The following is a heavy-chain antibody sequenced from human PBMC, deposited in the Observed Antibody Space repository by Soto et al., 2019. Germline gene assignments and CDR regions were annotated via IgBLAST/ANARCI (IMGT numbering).Heavy chain of an antibody. CDR1: GYTFTSYG. CDR3: ASLVGDDYIWGSYRYTPFDY. CDR2: ISAYNGNT. D-gene: IGHD3-16*02. V-gene: IGHV1-18*01. J-gene: IGHJ4*02. Sequence: QVQLVQSGAEVKKPGASVKVSCKASGYTFTSYGISWVRQAPGQGLEWMGWISAYNGNTNYAQKLQGRVTMTTDTATSTDYMGLRSLTSDDTAVYYCASLVGDDYIWGSYRYTPFDYWGQGTLVTVSS.